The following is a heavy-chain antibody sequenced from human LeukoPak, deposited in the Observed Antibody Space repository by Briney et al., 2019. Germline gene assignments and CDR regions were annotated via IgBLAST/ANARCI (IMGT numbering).Heavy chain of an antibody. J-gene: IGHJ6*03. CDR1: GFTFSSYA. CDR3: AKESPYCSSTSCYYYYYMDV. V-gene: IGHV3-23*01. CDR2: ISGSGGST. D-gene: IGHD2-2*01. Sequence: GGSLRLSCAASGFTFSSYAMSWVRQAPGKGLEWVSAISGSGGSTYYADSVKGRFTISRDNSKNTLYLQMNSLRAEDTAVYYCAKESPYCSSTSCYYYYYMDVWGKGTTVTISS.